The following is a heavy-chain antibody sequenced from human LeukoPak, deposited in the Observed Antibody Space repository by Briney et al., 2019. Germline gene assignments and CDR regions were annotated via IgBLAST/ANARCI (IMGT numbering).Heavy chain of an antibody. Sequence: PSETLSLTSAVSGGSISSGGYSWSWIRQPPGKGLEWIGYIYHSGSTYYNPSLKSRVTISVDRSKNQFSLKLSSVTAADTAVYYCAREAVTTGPGAFDIWGQGTMVTVSS. V-gene: IGHV4-30-2*01. CDR3: AREAVTTGPGAFDI. CDR2: IYHSGST. J-gene: IGHJ3*02. D-gene: IGHD4-17*01. CDR1: GGSISSGGYS.